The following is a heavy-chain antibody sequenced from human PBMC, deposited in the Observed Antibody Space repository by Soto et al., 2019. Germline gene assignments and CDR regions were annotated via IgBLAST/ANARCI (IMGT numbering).Heavy chain of an antibody. J-gene: IGHJ5*02. CDR1: GGSISSGGYY. CDR3: ARDVAYDILTGYYRGGWFDP. Sequence: QVQLQESGPGLVKPSQTLSLTCTVSGGSISSGGYYWSWIRQHPGKGLEWIGYIYYSGSTYYNPSLKSRVTISVDTSKNQFSLKLSSVTAADTAVYYCARDVAYDILTGYYRGGWFDPWGQGTLVTVSS. D-gene: IGHD3-9*01. CDR2: IYYSGST. V-gene: IGHV4-31*03.